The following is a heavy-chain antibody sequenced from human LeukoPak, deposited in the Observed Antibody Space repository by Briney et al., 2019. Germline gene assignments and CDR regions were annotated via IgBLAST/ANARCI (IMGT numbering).Heavy chain of an antibody. V-gene: IGHV1-69*04. CDR2: IIPIFGIA. CDR1: GGTFSSYA. D-gene: IGHD5-24*01. J-gene: IGHJ5*02. CDR3: ARAGEMNWFDP. Sequence: GASVKVSCKASGGTFSSYAISWVRQAPGQGLEWMGRIIPIFGIANYAQKFQGRVTITADKSTSTAYMELSSLRSEDTAVYYCARAGEMNWFDPWGQGTQVTVSS.